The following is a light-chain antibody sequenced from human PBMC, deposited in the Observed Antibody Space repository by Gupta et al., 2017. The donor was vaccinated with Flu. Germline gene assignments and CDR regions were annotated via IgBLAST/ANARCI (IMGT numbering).Light chain of an antibody. CDR1: RSLLHSNGYNY. CDR3: RQALQTPQA. J-gene: IGKJ1*01. V-gene: IGKV2-28*01. CDR2: LGS. Sequence: DIVMNQSPLSLPVTPGEPASISCRSSRSLLHSNGYNYLDWYLQKPGQSPQLLIYLGSSRASGVPDRFNGSGSGTDFTLKISRVEAEDVGLYYCRQALQTPQAFGQGTKVEIK.